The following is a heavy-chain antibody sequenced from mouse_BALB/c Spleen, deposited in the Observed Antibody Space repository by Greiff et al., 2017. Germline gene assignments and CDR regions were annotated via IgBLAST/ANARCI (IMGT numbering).Heavy chain of an antibody. CDR1: GYTFTSYY. CDR2: INPSNGGT. J-gene: IGHJ4*01. Sequence: VKLMESGAELVKPGASVKLSCKASGYTFTSYYMYWVKQRPGQGLEWIGEINPSNGGTNFNEKFKSKATLTVDKSSSTAYMQLSSLTSEDSAVYYCTRDYGNYGGYYAMDYWGQGTSVTVSS. CDR3: TRDYGNYGGYYAMDY. V-gene: IGHV1S81*02. D-gene: IGHD2-1*01.